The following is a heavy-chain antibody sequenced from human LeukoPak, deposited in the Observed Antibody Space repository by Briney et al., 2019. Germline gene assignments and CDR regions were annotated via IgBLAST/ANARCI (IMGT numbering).Heavy chain of an antibody. CDR1: GYTFTSYG. Sequence: ASVKVSCKASGYTFTSYGISWVRQAPGQGLEWMGWISAYNGNTNYAQKLQGRVTMTTDTSTSTAYMELRSLRSDDTAVYYCARDRYYYDSSGYLWADAFDIWGQGTMVTVSS. CDR2: ISAYNGNT. D-gene: IGHD3-22*01. CDR3: ARDRYYYDSSGYLWADAFDI. J-gene: IGHJ3*02. V-gene: IGHV1-18*01.